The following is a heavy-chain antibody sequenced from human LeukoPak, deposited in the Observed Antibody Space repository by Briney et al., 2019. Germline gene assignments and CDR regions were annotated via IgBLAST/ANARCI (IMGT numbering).Heavy chain of an antibody. J-gene: IGHJ4*02. CDR3: ARSMRGAI. CDR2: VHYSGKT. Sequence: SETLSLTCTFSVGSTSVYYYRWVQEPPGKGMEWIGSVHYSGKTKYNTSLMSRVTISVDTSTNQISMWLTSMTAADTAMYYCARSMRGAIWGQGALVTVSS. CDR1: VGSTSVYY. V-gene: IGHV4-59*01. D-gene: IGHD2-8*01.